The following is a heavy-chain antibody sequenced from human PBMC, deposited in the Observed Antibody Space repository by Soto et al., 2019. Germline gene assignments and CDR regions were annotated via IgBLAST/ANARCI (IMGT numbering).Heavy chain of an antibody. CDR3: AKGSPSSGWYIVPFDI. Sequence: EVQLLESGGGLVQPGGSLRLSCAASGFTFSSYAMSWVRQAPGKGLEWVSGISGSGGSTYYEDSVKGRFTISRDNSKNTLNLQMNSLSAEGTAVYYCAKGSPSSGWYIVPFDIRGQGTMVTVSS. CDR1: GFTFSSYA. CDR2: ISGSGGST. J-gene: IGHJ3*02. D-gene: IGHD6-19*01. V-gene: IGHV3-23*01.